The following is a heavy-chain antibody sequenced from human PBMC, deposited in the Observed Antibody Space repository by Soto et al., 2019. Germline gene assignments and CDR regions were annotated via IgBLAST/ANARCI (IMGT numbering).Heavy chain of an antibody. D-gene: IGHD5-12*01. CDR1: GYSFTNYW. CDR2: IDPSDSYT. J-gene: IGHJ4*02. V-gene: IGHV5-10-1*01. Sequence: GESLKISCKGSGYSFTNYWISWVRQMPGKGLEWMGRIDPSDSYTNYSPSFQGHVTISADKSISTAYLQWSSLKASDTAMYYCATEVRGGYNFYGYWGQGTLVTVSS. CDR3: ATEVRGGYNFYGY.